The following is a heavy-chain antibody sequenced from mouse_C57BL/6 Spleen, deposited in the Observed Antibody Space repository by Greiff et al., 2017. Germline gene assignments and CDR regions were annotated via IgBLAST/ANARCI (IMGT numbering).Heavy chain of an antibody. Sequence: QVQLQQPGAELVMPGASVKLSCKASGYTFTSYWMHWVKQRPGQGLEWIGEIDPSDSYTNYNQKFKGKSTLTVDKSSSTAYMQLSSLTSEDSAVYYCARSGRGFADWGPGTMVTVSA. CDR1: GYTFTSYW. V-gene: IGHV1-69*01. J-gene: IGHJ3*01. D-gene: IGHD3-1*01. CDR2: IDPSDSYT. CDR3: ARSGRGFAD.